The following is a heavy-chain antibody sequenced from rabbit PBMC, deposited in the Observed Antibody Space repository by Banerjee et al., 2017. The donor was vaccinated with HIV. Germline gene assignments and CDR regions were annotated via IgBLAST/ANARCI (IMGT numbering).Heavy chain of an antibody. Sequence: QSLEESGGDLVKPGASLTLTCTASGFSFSSSYYMCWVRQAPGKGLEWIACIYGGSSGSTYYASWAKGRFTISKTSSTTVTLQMTSLTAADTATYFCARDYSYTGYAGYNYATRLDLWGPGTLVTVS. D-gene: IGHD7-1*01. CDR2: IYGGSSGST. J-gene: IGHJ3*01. V-gene: IGHV1S40*01. CDR3: ARDYSYTGYAGYNYATRLDL. CDR1: GFSFSSSYY.